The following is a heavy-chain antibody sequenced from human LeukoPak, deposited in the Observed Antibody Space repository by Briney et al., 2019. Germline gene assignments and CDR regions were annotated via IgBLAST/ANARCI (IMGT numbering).Heavy chain of an antibody. D-gene: IGHD2-15*01. V-gene: IGHV3-23*01. J-gene: IGHJ4*02. CDR3: GKTTVGYSSGRYPGWPVDY. CDR2: IFGSGGSA. Sequence: GGSLRLSCAASGFTFNNFAMYWVRQAPGKGLEWISGIFGSGGSAHYADSVKGRFTISRDNSKNTVYLQLDSLRVEDTAVYYCGKTTVGYSSGRYPGWPVDYWGQGALVTVSS. CDR1: GFTFNNFA.